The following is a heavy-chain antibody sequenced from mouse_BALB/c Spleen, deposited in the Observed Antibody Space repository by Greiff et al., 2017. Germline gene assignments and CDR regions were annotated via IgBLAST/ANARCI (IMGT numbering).Heavy chain of an antibody. Sequence: VQLQQSGAELAEPGASVKMSCKASGYTFTSYWMHWVNQRPGQGLEWIGYINPSTGYTEYNQKFKDKATLTADKSSSTAYMQLSSLTSEDSAVYYCARDGDGYYDYAMDYWGQGTSVTVSS. V-gene: IGHV1-7*01. J-gene: IGHJ4*01. CDR2: INPSTGYT. CDR1: GYTFTSYW. CDR3: ARDGDGYYDYAMDY. D-gene: IGHD2-3*01.